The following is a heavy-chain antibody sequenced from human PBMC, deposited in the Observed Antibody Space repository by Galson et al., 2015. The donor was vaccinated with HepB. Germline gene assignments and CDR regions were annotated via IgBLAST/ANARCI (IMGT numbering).Heavy chain of an antibody. Sequence: SVKVSCKASGYTFTSYAMHWVRQAPGQRLEWMGWINADNGNPTYSQKFPGRVIITRDTSVSTAYMEMSSLRSEDTAVYYCARESHYYDSSGYYGYFDLWGRGTLVTVSS. J-gene: IGHJ2*01. V-gene: IGHV1-3*01. D-gene: IGHD3-22*01. CDR2: INADNGNP. CDR1: GYTFTSYA. CDR3: ARESHYYDSSGYYGYFDL.